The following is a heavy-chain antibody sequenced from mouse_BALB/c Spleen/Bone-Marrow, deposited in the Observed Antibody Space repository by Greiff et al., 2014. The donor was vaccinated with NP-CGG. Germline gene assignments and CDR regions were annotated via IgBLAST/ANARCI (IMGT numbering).Heavy chain of an antibody. J-gene: IGHJ3*01. D-gene: IGHD1-1*01. V-gene: IGHV5-6*01. CDR2: IGVGGTYT. CDR1: GFTFSGFG. Sequence: EVKPQESGGDLVKPGGSLKLSCAASGFTFSGFGMSWVRQSPDKRLEWVATIGVGGTYTYYPDSVKGRFTISRDNAKNTLYLRMSSLKSEDTAMYYCARPFTTVVATVFAYWGQGTLVTVSA. CDR3: ARPFTTVVATVFAY.